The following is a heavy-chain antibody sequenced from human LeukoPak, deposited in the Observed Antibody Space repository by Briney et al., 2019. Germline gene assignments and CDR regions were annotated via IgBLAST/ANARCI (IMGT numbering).Heavy chain of an antibody. CDR2: INRDGSRT. J-gene: IGHJ4*02. D-gene: IGHD5-18*01. CDR1: GFTFSNHW. CDR3: ARGGSDTAMAHDY. Sequence: PGGSRSNSWAASGFTFSNHWMHWVRQAQGKGRMWVSRINRDGSRTDYADSVKGRFTISRDDAKNTLYLQVNSLRAEDTAVYFCARGGSDTAMAHDYWGQGTLVTVSS. V-gene: IGHV3-74*01.